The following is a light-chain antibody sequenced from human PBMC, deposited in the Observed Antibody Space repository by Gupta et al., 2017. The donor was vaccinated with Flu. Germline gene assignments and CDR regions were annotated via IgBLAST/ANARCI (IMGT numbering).Light chain of an antibody. CDR3: RQSHGASLT. CDR2: VAT. J-gene: IGKJ3*01. V-gene: IGKV1-39*01. Sequence: PSSLSASVGDRGTITWRASVIISTYVNWYQQKPGKAPKLLSYVATHLERGVPSRFSGRGSGTDFTLTINRVQPEDFATYYCRQSHGASLTFGPGAKV. CDR1: VIISTY.